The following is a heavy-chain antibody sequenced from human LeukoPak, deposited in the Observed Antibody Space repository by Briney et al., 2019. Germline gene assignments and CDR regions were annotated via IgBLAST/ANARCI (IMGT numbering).Heavy chain of an antibody. CDR3: AKDDLTYYYDSSGTCFDY. V-gene: IGHV3-30*02. CDR1: GFTFSSYG. D-gene: IGHD3-22*01. Sequence: GGSLRLSCAASGFTFSSYGMHWVRQAPGKGLEWVASIRYDGSNKYYADSVKGRFTISRDNSKNTLYLQMNSLRAEDTAVYYCAKDDLTYYYDSSGTCFDYWGQGTLVTVSS. J-gene: IGHJ4*02. CDR2: IRYDGSNK.